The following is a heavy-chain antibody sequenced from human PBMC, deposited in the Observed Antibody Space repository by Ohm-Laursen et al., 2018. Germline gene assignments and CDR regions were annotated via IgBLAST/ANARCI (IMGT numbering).Heavy chain of an antibody. CDR2: ISGSGGNT. CDR1: GFTFSSYA. J-gene: IGHJ6*02. D-gene: IGHD4-17*01. Sequence: SLRLSSAASGFTFSSYAMSWVRQAPGKGLEWVSTISGSGGNTYYADSVKGRFTISRDNSKNTLYLQMNSLRAEDTAVYYCANNYGDTSFYGMDVWGQGTTVTVSS. CDR3: ANNYGDTSFYGMDV. V-gene: IGHV3-23*01.